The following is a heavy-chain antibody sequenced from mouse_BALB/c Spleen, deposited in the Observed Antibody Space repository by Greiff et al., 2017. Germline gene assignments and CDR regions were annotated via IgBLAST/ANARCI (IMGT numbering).Heavy chain of an antibody. CDR3: ARAALAGAMDY. CDR2: IWAGGST. J-gene: IGHJ4*01. Sequence: VKLQESGPGLVAPSQSLSITCTVSGFSLTSYGVHWVRQPPGKGLEWLGVIWAGGSTNYNSALMSRLSISKDNSKSQVFLKMNSLQTDDTAMYYCARAALAGAMDYWGQGTSVTVSS. V-gene: IGHV2-9*02. CDR1: GFSLTSYG.